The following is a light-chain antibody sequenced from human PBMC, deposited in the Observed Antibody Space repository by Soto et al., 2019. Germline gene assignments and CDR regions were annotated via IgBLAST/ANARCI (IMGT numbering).Light chain of an antibody. J-gene: IGLJ3*02. Sequence: QSALTQPASGSGSPGQSITISCTGTSSDIGTYNSVSWYQHHPGKAPKLIIHEVSNRPSGVSNRFSGSKSGNTASRTISGLQTEDEADYYCSSYLSTSALGFGGGTKLTVL. V-gene: IGLV2-14*01. CDR2: EVS. CDR1: SSDIGTYNS. CDR3: SSYLSTSALG.